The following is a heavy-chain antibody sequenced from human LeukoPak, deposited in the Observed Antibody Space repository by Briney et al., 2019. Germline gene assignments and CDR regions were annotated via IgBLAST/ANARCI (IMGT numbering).Heavy chain of an antibody. J-gene: IGHJ4*02. D-gene: IGHD2-8*01. CDR1: GFTLSPYW. CDR2: IKGDGSDK. V-gene: IGHV3-7*01. Sequence: GGSLRLSCAASGFTLSPYWMAWVRQAPGKGPEWVANIKGDGSDKGYVGSVKGRFAISRDNARNSLYLQMNSLRAEDTGVYYCARDVNGALDYWGQGTLVTVSP. CDR3: ARDVNGALDY.